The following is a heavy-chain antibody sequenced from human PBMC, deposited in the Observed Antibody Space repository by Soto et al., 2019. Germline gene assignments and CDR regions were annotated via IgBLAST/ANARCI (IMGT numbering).Heavy chain of an antibody. CDR2: IYWDDDK. Sequence: QITLKESGPTLVKPTQTLTLTCTFSGFSLSTSGVAVGWIRQPPGKALEWLALIYWDDDKRYSPSMKGRLTITRDTSKNQVVLIMTNMDPEDTAKYYCAHRLTATAFDIWGQGTMVTVSS. V-gene: IGHV2-5*02. J-gene: IGHJ3*02. CDR3: AHRLTATAFDI. D-gene: IGHD2-21*02. CDR1: GFSLSTSGVA.